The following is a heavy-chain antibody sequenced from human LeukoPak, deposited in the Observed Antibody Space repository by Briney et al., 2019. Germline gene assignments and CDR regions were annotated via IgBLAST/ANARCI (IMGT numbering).Heavy chain of an antibody. CDR3: ARPKGFGGTHDAFDI. CDR1: GYTFTGYY. V-gene: IGHV1-2*02. D-gene: IGHD3-10*01. J-gene: IGHJ3*02. CDR2: INPNSGGT. Sequence: ASVKVSCKASGYTFTGYYMHWVRQAPGQGLEWMGWINPNSGGTNYAQKFQGRVTMTRDTSISTAYMELSRLRSDDTAVYYCARPKGFGGTHDAFDIWGQGTMVTASS.